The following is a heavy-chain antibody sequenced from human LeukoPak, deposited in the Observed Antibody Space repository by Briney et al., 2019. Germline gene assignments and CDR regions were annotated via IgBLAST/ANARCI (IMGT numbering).Heavy chain of an antibody. CDR1: GGSISSGDYY. V-gene: IGHV4-30-4*08. CDR2: IYYSGST. Sequence: PSQTLSLTCTVSGGSISSGDYYWSWIRQPPGEGLEWIGYIYYSGSTYYNPSLKSRVTISVDTSKNQFSLKRSSVTAADTAVHYCARESSGGFFDYWGQGSLVTVSS. J-gene: IGHJ4*02. CDR3: ARESSGGFFDY. D-gene: IGHD2-15*01.